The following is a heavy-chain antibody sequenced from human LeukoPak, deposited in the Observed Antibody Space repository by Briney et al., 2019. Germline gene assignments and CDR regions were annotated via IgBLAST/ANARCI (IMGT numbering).Heavy chain of an antibody. CDR3: ARESFHYDRAFDY. J-gene: IGHJ4*02. Sequence: PSETLSLTCAISGGSFSGYFWSWIRQPPGKGLDWIGEINNRETTTSTPSLESRVAISVDSSTSQFSLQLSSVTAADTAVYYCARESFHYDRAFDYWGQGSLVTVSS. D-gene: IGHD3-10*02. CDR2: INNRETT. CDR1: GGSFSGYF. V-gene: IGHV4-34*01.